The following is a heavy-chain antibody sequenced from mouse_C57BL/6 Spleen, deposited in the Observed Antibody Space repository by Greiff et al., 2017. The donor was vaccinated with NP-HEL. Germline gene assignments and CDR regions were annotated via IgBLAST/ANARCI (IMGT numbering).Heavy chain of an antibody. V-gene: IGHV1-72*01. Sequence: QVHVKQPGAELVKPGASVKLSCKASGYTFTSYWMHWVKQRPGRGLEWIGRIDPNSGGTKYNEKFKSKATLTVDKPSSTAYMQLSSLTSEDSAVYYCARGDLGNYVWFAYWGQGTLVTVSA. J-gene: IGHJ3*01. CDR1: GYTFTSYW. CDR3: ARGDLGNYVWFAY. CDR2: IDPNSGGT. D-gene: IGHD2-1*01.